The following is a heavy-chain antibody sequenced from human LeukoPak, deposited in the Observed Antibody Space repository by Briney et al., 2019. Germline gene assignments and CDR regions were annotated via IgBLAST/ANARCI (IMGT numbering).Heavy chain of an antibody. D-gene: IGHD3-22*01. CDR3: AKEDHYFDSSGSLGPRGFAY. CDR2: ILHDGSNK. Sequence: GGSLRLSCAASGFTFSSYAMSWVRQAPGKGLEWVAVILHDGSNKYYADSAKGRFTISRDTSKNTLYLQMDSLRAEDTALYYCAKEDHYFDSSGSLGPRGFAYWGQGTLVTVSS. J-gene: IGHJ4*02. V-gene: IGHV3-30*18. CDR1: GFTFSSYA.